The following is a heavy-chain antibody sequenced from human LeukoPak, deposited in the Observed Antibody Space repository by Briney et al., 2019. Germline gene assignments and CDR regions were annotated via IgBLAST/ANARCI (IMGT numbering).Heavy chain of an antibody. Sequence: GGSLRLSCAASRFTFNNYGMHWVRQAPGKGLEWVAFIRYDGSNQYYADSVKGRFSISRDNSKNTLYLQMNSLRDEDTAAYYCARSGLNRFDYWGQGTLVTVSS. J-gene: IGHJ4*02. D-gene: IGHD2-15*01. CDR1: RFTFNNYG. V-gene: IGHV3-30*02. CDR3: ARSGLNRFDY. CDR2: IRYDGSNQ.